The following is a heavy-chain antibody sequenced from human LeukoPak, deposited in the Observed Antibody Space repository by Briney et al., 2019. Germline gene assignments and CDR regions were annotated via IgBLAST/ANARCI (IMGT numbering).Heavy chain of an antibody. Sequence: PGGSLRLSCAAAGFTFLDYCMIWLRQAPGKGLEWVSYISSSGSTTYYADSVKGRFTISRDNAKHSLYLQMNRLRAEDTAVYCCVRVKYYSTGTNTDYWGQGTLVSASS. CDR3: VRVKYYSTGTNTDY. D-gene: IGHD3-10*01. V-gene: IGHV3-11*01. CDR1: GFTFLDYC. CDR2: ISSSGSTT. J-gene: IGHJ4*02.